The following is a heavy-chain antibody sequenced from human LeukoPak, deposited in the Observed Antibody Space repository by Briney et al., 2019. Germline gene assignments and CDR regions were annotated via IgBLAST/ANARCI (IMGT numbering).Heavy chain of an antibody. J-gene: IGHJ5*02. CDR1: GGSISSGSYY. V-gene: IGHV4-61*02. Sequence: PSETLSLTGTVSGGSISSGSYYWSWIRQPAGKGLEWIGRIYTSGSTNYNPSLKSRVTISVDTSKNQFSLKLSSVTAADTAVYYCARHPRGGKTGWFDPWGQGTLVTVSS. D-gene: IGHD3-10*01. CDR3: ARHPRGGKTGWFDP. CDR2: IYTSGST.